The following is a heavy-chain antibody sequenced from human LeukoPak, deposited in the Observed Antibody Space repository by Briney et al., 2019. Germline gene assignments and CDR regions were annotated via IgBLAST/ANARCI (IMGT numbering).Heavy chain of an antibody. D-gene: IGHD4-23*01. J-gene: IGHJ4*02. CDR3: ARVLDGGNSGAHY. V-gene: IGHV4-38-2*02. CDR1: GFSLTSRPV. CDR2: IYHSGST. Sequence: SGPTLVTPTQTVTLTCTFSGFSLTSRPVGVGWIRQPPGKGLEWIGSIYHSGSTYYNPSLKSRVTISLDTSKNQFSLKLSSVTAADTAVYYCARVLDGGNSGAHYWGQGTLVTVSS.